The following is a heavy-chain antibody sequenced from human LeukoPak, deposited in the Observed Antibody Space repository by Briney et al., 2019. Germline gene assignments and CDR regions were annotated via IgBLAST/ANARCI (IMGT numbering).Heavy chain of an antibody. V-gene: IGHV3-23*01. CDR3: AKDRSCTNDICHGDFDY. CDR2: ISGSGGST. CDR1: GFTFSSYA. D-gene: IGHD2-8*01. J-gene: IGHJ4*02. Sequence: GGSLRLSCAASGFTFSSYAVSWVRQAPGKGLEWVSSISGSGGSTCSADSVKGRFTISRDNSKNTLYLQINSLRAEDTALYYCAKDRSCTNDICHGDFDYWGQGTLVTVSS.